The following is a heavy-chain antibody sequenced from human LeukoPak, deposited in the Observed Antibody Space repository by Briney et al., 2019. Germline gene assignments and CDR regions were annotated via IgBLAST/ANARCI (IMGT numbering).Heavy chain of an antibody. CDR2: IYYSGST. CDR3: ARAYGSGSYWRRPYYMDV. J-gene: IGHJ6*03. D-gene: IGHD3-10*01. V-gene: IGHV4-39*01. Sequence: SETLSLTCTVSGGSISSSSYYWGWIRQPPGKGLEWIGRIYYSGSTYYNPSLKSRVTISVDTSKNQFSLKLSSVTAEDTAVYYCARAYGSGSYWRRPYYMDVWGKGTTVTISS. CDR1: GGSISSSSYY.